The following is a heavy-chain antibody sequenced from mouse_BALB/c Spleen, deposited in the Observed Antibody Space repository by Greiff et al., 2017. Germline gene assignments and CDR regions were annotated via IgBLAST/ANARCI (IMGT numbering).Heavy chain of an antibody. CDR3: ARAAYYRAWFAY. Sequence: EVHLVESGPSLVKPSQTLSLTCSVTGDSITSGYWNWIRKFPGNKLEYMGYISYSGSTYYNPSLKSRISITRDTSKNQYYLQLNSVTTEDTATYYCARAAYYRAWFAYWGQGTLVTVSA. CDR1: GDSITSGY. V-gene: IGHV3-8*02. J-gene: IGHJ3*01. D-gene: IGHD2-14*01. CDR2: ISYSGST.